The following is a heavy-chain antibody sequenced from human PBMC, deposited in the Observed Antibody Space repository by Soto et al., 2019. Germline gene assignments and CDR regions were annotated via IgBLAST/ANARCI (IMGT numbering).Heavy chain of an antibody. Sequence: PGESLKISCKSSGYSFTDYWIGWVRQMPGKGLEWMGIIYPGDSDARYSPSFQGQVTISVDTSINTAFLRWNSLTASDTAMYYCARQADYNILTGYFYYFDYRGQGSLVTVSS. CDR2: IYPGDSDA. J-gene: IGHJ4*02. CDR3: ARQADYNILTGYFYYFDY. CDR1: GYSFTDYW. D-gene: IGHD3-9*01. V-gene: IGHV5-51*01.